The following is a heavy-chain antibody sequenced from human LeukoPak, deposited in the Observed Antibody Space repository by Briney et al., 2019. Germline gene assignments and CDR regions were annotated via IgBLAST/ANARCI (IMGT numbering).Heavy chain of an antibody. J-gene: IGHJ4*02. Sequence: GGSLRLSCAVSGFTFSNYDMNWVRQAPGKGPEWVTTISASGIHIYYADSAKGRFTISRDNSRNTLELQMNSLRGGDTAAYYCVRMVSGDSWGQGTLVTVTS. D-gene: IGHD2-8*01. V-gene: IGHV3-23*01. CDR3: VRMVSGDS. CDR2: ISASGIHI. CDR1: GFTFSNYD.